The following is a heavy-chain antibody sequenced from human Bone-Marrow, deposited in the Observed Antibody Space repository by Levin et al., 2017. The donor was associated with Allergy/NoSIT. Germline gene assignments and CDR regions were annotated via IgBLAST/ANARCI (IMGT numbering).Heavy chain of an antibody. Sequence: GGSLRLSCAASGFTFSNYDMHWVRQAPGKGLEWVPVISYNGRNIYYADSMKGRFTISRDNSKNTLYLQMNSLRPEDTAVYYCAKSAQPDLYYYYMDVWGKGTTVTVSS. CDR3: AKSAQPDLYYYYMDV. CDR1: GFTFSNYD. D-gene: IGHD1-14*01. CDR2: ISYNGRNI. J-gene: IGHJ6*03. V-gene: IGHV3-30*18.